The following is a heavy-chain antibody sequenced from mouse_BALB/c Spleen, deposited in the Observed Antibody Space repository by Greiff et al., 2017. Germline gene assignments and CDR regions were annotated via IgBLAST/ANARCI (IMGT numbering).Heavy chain of an antibody. CDR1: GYSITSDYA. J-gene: IGHJ2*01. CDR3: ARNPELTGTFFDY. Sequence: VQLKESGPGLVKPSQSLSLTCTVTGYSITSDYAWNWIRQFPGNKLEWMGYISYSGSTSYNPSLKSRISITRDTSKNQFFLQLNSVTTEDTATYYCARNPELTGTFFDYWGQGTTLTVSS. CDR2: ISYSGST. V-gene: IGHV3-2*02. D-gene: IGHD4-1*01.